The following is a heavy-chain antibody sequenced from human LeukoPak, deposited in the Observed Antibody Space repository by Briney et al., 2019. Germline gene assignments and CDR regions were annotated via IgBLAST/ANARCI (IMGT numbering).Heavy chain of an antibody. CDR2: ISGSGGST. D-gene: IGHD3-22*01. CDR1: GFTFSSYS. Sequence: PGGSLRLSCAASGFTFSSYSMNWVRQAPGKGLEWVSAISGSGGSTYYADSVKGRFTISRDNSKNTLYLQMNSLRAEDTAVYYCAVPPGRIVVEKEVDYWGQGTLVTVSS. V-gene: IGHV3-23*01. J-gene: IGHJ4*02. CDR3: AVPPGRIVVEKEVDY.